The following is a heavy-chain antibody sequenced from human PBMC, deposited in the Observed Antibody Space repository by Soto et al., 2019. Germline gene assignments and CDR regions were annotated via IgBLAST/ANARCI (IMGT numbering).Heavy chain of an antibody. J-gene: IGHJ4*02. CDR3: ARDREPDGIWTFDS. CDR1: GFTLDKYT. D-gene: IGHD3-9*01. V-gene: IGHV3-53*01. Sequence: GGSLRLSCAAFGFTLDKYTMGWVRQAPGKGLEWVAESFSSGGTQYADSVKGRFTISRDNSRNMVFLQMNGLRVEDTALYYCARDREPDGIWTFDSWGQEALVTASS. CDR2: SFSSGGT.